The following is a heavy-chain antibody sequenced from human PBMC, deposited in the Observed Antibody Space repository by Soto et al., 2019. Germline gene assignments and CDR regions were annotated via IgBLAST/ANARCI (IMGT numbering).Heavy chain of an antibody. CDR2: IYYSGST. CDR1: GGSISSYY. CDR3: ASRERFGPFDY. V-gene: IGHV4-59*01. D-gene: IGHD3-10*01. Sequence: PSETLSLTCTVSGGSISSYYWSWIRQPPGKGLEWIGYIYYSGSTNYNPSLKSRVTISVDTSKNQFSLKLSSVTAADTAVYYCASRERFGPFDYWGQGTLVTVPS. J-gene: IGHJ4*02.